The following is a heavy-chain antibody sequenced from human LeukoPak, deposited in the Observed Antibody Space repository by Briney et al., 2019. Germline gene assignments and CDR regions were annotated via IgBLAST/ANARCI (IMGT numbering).Heavy chain of an antibody. CDR2: INHSGST. CDR1: GGSISSYY. Sequence: SETLSLTCTVSGGSISSYYWSWIHQPPGKGLEWIGEINHSGSTNYNPSLKSRVTISVDTSKNQFSLKLSSVTAADTAVYYCARDAAVAGFFDYWGQGTLVTVSS. CDR3: ARDAAVAGFFDY. D-gene: IGHD6-19*01. V-gene: IGHV4-34*01. J-gene: IGHJ4*02.